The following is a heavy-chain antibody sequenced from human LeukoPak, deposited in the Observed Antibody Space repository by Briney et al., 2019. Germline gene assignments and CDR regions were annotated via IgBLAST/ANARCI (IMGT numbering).Heavy chain of an antibody. V-gene: IGHV1-8*02. CDR3: ARGGQDVLLWFGEYYYGMDV. CDR2: MNPNSGNT. D-gene: IGHD3-10*01. Sequence: ASVKVSCKASGYTFTGYYIHWVRQATGQGLEWMGWMNPNSGNTGYAQKFQGRVTMTRNTSISTAYMELSSLRSEDTAVYYCARGGQDVLLWFGEYYYGMDVWGQGTTVTVSS. CDR1: GYTFTGYY. J-gene: IGHJ6*02.